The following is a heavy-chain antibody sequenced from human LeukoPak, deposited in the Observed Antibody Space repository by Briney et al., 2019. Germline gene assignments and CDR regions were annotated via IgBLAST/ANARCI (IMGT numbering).Heavy chain of an antibody. J-gene: IGHJ5*02. V-gene: IGHV3-7*01. CDR2: IKRDGSQK. CDR3: ARLGLEVGGPNWFDP. D-gene: IGHD1-1*01. Sequence: GGSLRLSCAAPGFSFSSNWMGWVRQAPGKGLEWVAHIKRDGSQKYYLDSVKGRFTISRDNAKNSLYLQMNSLRVEDTAVYYCARLGLEVGGPNWFDPWGQGTLVAVSS. CDR1: GFSFSSNW.